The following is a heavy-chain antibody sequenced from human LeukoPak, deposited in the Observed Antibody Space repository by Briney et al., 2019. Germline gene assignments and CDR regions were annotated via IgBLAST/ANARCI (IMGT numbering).Heavy chain of an antibody. CDR1: GGTFSSYA. Sequence: SVTVSCTASGGTFSSYAISWVRQAPGQGLEWMGRIIPILGIANYAQKFQGRVTITADKSTSTAYMELSSLRSEDTAVYYCARGPGTYYYDSSGLGAFDIWGQGTMVTVSS. D-gene: IGHD3-22*01. J-gene: IGHJ3*02. CDR3: ARGPGTYYYDSSGLGAFDI. CDR2: IIPILGIA. V-gene: IGHV1-69*04.